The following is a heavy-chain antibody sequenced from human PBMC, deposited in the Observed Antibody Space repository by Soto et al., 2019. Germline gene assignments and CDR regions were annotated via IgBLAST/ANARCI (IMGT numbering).Heavy chain of an antibody. V-gene: IGHV1-58*01. CDR3: AADATAWQQMVPSDY. CDR2: IAVGSGYT. J-gene: IGHJ4*02. D-gene: IGHD2-8*01. CDR1: GFTFTSSA. Sequence: SVKVSCKASGFTFTSSAFQWVRQARGQRLEWIGWIAVGSGYTNYAQRFQDRVTLTRDMSTATTYMELSRLTSEDTAIYYCAADATAWQQMVPSDYWGQGTLGTVAS.